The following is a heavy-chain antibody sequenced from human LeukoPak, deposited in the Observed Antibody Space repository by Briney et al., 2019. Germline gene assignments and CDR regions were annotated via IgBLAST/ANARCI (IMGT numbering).Heavy chain of an antibody. J-gene: IGHJ4*02. CDR2: INHSGST. D-gene: IGHD3-10*01. CDR1: GGSFSGYY. CDR3: ARGSITMVRGVIVSYFDY. Sequence: SETLSLTCAVYGGSFSGYYWSWIRQPPGKGLEWIGEINHSGSTNYNPSLKSRVTISVDTSKNQFSLKLSSVTAADTAVYYCARGSITMVRGVIVSYFDYWGQGTLVTVSS. V-gene: IGHV4-34*01.